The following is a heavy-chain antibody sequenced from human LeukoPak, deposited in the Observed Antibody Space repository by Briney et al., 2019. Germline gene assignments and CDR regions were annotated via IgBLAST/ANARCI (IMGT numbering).Heavy chain of an antibody. V-gene: IGHV3-21*01. CDR3: ARVWIAAAGRRRAHFDY. Sequence: GGSLRLSCAASGFIFSDAWMNWVRQAPGKGLEWVSSISSSSSYIYYADSVKGRFTISRDNAKNSLYLQMNSLRAEDTAVYYCARVWIAAAGRRRAHFDYWGQGTQVTVSS. CDR1: GFIFSDAW. J-gene: IGHJ4*02. D-gene: IGHD6-13*01. CDR2: ISSSSSYI.